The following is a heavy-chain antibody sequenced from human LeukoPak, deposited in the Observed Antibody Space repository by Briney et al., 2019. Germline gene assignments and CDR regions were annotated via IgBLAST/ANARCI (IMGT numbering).Heavy chain of an antibody. D-gene: IGHD3-10*01. V-gene: IGHV1-18*01. CDR3: ARVMGGYYYGSGSSNDAFDI. J-gene: IGHJ3*02. CDR2: INAYNGNT. Sequence: ASVKVSCKASGYTFTSYGISWVRQAPGQGLEWMGWINAYNGNTNYAQKLQGRVTMTTDTSTSTAYMELRSLRSDDTAVYYCARVMGGYYYGSGSSNDAFDIWGQGTMVTVSS. CDR1: GYTFTSYG.